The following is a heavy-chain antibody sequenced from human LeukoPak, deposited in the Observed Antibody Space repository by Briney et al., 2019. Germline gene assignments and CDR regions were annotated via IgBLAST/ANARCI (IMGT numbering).Heavy chain of an antibody. CDR3: AKEYEVVPAAMLAPIDY. CDR2: ISYDGSNK. Sequence: GGSLRLSCAASGFTFSSYGMHWVRQAPGKGLEWVAVISYDGSNKYYAASVKGRLTISRDNSKNTLYLQMNSLRAEDTAVYYCAKEYEVVPAAMLAPIDYWGQGTLVTVSS. J-gene: IGHJ4*02. V-gene: IGHV3-30*18. D-gene: IGHD2-2*01. CDR1: GFTFSSYG.